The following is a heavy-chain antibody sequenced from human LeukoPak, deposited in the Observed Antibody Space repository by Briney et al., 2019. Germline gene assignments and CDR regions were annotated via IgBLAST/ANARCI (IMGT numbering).Heavy chain of an antibody. CDR1: GGSISSYY. Sequence: PSETLSLTCTVSGGSISSYYWSWIRQPPGKGLEWIGYIYYSGSTNYNPSLKSRVTISVDTSKNQFSLKLSSVIAADTAVYYCAREGYCTNGVCHAGYYFDYWGQGTLVTVSS. CDR2: IYYSGST. D-gene: IGHD2-8*01. V-gene: IGHV4-59*01. CDR3: AREGYCTNGVCHAGYYFDY. J-gene: IGHJ4*02.